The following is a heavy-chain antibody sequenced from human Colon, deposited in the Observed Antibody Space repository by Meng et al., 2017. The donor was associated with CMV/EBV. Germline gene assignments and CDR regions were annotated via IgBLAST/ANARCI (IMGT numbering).Heavy chain of an antibody. CDR2: ISPDGSEV. J-gene: IGHJ6*02. V-gene: IGHV3-7*03. D-gene: IGHD2-2*01. Sequence: GESLKISCAASGFRFSNYWMSWVRQAPGKGLEWVANISPDGSEVGYVDSVKGRFIISRDNAKNSLYLQMNSLRAEDTALYYCAKVPAADYYYYGTDFWGQGTTVTVSS. CDR3: AKVPAADYYYYGTDF. CDR1: GFRFSNYW.